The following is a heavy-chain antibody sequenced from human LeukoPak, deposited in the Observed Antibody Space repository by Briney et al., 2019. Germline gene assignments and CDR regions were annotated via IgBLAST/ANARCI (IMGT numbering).Heavy chain of an antibody. J-gene: IGHJ3*02. D-gene: IGHD3-22*01. CDR1: GFTFSSYA. Sequence: GGSLRLSCAASGFTFSSYAMSWVRQAPGKGLEWVSAISGSGGSTYYADSVKGRFTISSDNSKNTLYLQMNSLRAEDTAVYYCAKEMTYYYDSSGPNGDAFDIWGQGTMVTVSS. CDR2: ISGSGGST. V-gene: IGHV3-23*01. CDR3: AKEMTYYYDSSGPNGDAFDI.